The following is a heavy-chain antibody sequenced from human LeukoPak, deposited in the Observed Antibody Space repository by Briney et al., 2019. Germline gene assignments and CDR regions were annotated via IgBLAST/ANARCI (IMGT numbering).Heavy chain of an antibody. D-gene: IGHD5-18*01. CDR1: VYTFTSSY. Sequence: GASLRVSSKPSVYTFTSSYMDWVRHAPGQALEWMGIINPSGGSTSYAKKFQGRVTMTRDTSTSTVYMELSSLRSEDTAVYYCARGGYGSDFDYWGQGTLVTVSS. CDR3: ARGGYGSDFDY. CDR2: INPSGGST. V-gene: IGHV1-46*01. J-gene: IGHJ4*02.